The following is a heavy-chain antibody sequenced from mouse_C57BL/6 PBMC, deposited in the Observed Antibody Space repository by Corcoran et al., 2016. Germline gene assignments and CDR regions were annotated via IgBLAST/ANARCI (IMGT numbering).Heavy chain of an antibody. V-gene: IGHV1-19*01. J-gene: IGHJ2*01. CDR2: INPYNGGT. CDR1: GYTFTDYY. D-gene: IGHD3-1*01. CDR3: ARETRYFDY. Sequence: EVQLQQSGPVLVKPGASVKMSCKASGYTFTDYYMNWVKQSHGKSLEWIGVINPYNGGTSYNQKFKGKATLTVDKSSSTAYMELNSLTSEDSAVYYCARETRYFDYWGQGTTLTVSS.